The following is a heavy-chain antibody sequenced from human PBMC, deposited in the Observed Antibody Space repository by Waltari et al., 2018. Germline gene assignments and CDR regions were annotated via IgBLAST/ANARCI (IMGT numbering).Heavy chain of an antibody. J-gene: IGHJ4*02. D-gene: IGHD3-22*01. CDR3: ARVKIDYYDSTSNDL. CDR2: IIPIFCRA. V-gene: IGHV1-69*04. CDR1: GGTFSSYA. Sequence: QVQLVQSGAEVKKPGSSVKVSCKASGGTFSSYAISWVRQAPGQGLEWMGKIIPIFCRANYAQKFQGRVKSTADKSTSTAYMELSRLRSEDTAVYYCARVKIDYYDSTSNDLWGQGTLVTVSS.